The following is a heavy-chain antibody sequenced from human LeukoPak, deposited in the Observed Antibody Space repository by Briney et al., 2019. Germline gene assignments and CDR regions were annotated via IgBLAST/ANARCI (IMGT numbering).Heavy chain of an antibody. J-gene: IGHJ4*02. CDR2: ISSSGSTI. D-gene: IGHD1-26*01. CDR3: ARFGVGASLAVLGFDY. V-gene: IGHV3-11*01. CDR1: GFTFSDCY. Sequence: GSLRLSCAASGFTFSDCYMSWIRQAPGKGLEWVSYISSSGSTIYYADSVKGRFTISRDNAKNSLYLQMNSLRAEDTAVYYCARFGVGASLAVLGFDYWGQGTLVTVSS.